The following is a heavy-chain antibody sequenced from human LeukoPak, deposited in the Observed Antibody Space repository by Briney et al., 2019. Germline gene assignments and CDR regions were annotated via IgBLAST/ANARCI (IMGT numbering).Heavy chain of an antibody. CDR3: ARVSGVVSSGYYYYYYMDV. J-gene: IGHJ6*03. V-gene: IGHV1-18*01. Sequence: ASVKVSCKASGYTFTSYGISWVRQAPGQGLEWMGWISAYNGNTNYAQKLQGRVTMTTDTSTGTAYMELRSLRSDDTAVYYCARVSGVVSSGYYYYYYMDVWGKGTTVTVSS. D-gene: IGHD3-22*01. CDR1: GYTFTSYG. CDR2: ISAYNGNT.